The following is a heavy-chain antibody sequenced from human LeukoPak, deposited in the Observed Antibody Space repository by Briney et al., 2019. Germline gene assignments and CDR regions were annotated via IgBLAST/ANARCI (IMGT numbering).Heavy chain of an antibody. Sequence: PGGSLSLSCAASGFTFNVYVMSWVPQAPQKGLEWVSTITGGTGTTYYADPVKGRFTISGDNSKNTLYLQMNSLRADDTAVYYCARGSSQWQLLTPVAYWGEGGLGTVSS. CDR3: ARGSSQWQLLTPVAY. CDR1: GFTFNVYV. D-gene: IGHD1-26*01. V-gene: IGHV3-23*01. CDR2: ITGGTGTT. J-gene: IGHJ4*02.